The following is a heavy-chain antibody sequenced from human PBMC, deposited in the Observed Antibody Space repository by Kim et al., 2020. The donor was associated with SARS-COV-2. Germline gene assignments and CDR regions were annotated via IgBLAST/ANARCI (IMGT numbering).Heavy chain of an antibody. CDR3: AKAKTPDYYYYGMDV. CDR2: IYHSGST. Sequence: SETLSLTCAVSGGSISSSNWWSWVRQPPGKGLEWIGEIYHSGSTNYNPSLKSRVTISVDKSKNQFSLKLSSVTAADTAVYYCAKAKTPDYYYYGMDVWGQGTTVTVSS. CDR1: GGSISSSNW. J-gene: IGHJ6*02. V-gene: IGHV4-4*02.